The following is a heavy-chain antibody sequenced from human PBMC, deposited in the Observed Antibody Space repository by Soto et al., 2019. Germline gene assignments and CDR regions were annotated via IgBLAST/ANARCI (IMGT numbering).Heavy chain of an antibody. Sequence: QVQLVQSGAEVKKPGASVKVSCKASGYTFTSYGISWVRQAPGQGLAWMGWISAYNGNTNYAQKLQGRVTMTTGTPTSTAYMELRSLRSDDTAVYYCARDSGDYEPLAFDIWGQGTMVTVSS. V-gene: IGHV1-18*01. D-gene: IGHD4-17*01. J-gene: IGHJ3*02. CDR2: ISAYNGNT. CDR1: GYTFTSYG. CDR3: ARDSGDYEPLAFDI.